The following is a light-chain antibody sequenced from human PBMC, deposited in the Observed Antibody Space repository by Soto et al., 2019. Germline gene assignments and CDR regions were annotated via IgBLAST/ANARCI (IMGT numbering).Light chain of an antibody. CDR2: LNSDGSH. CDR3: QTWDTGMV. J-gene: IGLJ2*01. Sequence: QAVVTQSPSASASLGASVKLTCTLSNGHNTNAIAWHQQRPEKGPRYLMKLNSDGSHSRGGGIPDRFSGSSSGAERYLTISGLQSEDEADYYCQTWDTGMVFGGGTKLTVL. V-gene: IGLV4-69*01. CDR1: NGHNTNA.